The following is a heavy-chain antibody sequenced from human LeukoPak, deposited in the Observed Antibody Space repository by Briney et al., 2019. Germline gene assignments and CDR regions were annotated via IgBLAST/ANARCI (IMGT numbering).Heavy chain of an antibody. D-gene: IGHD1-7*01. CDR1: GGSISSSGYY. CDR3: ARDTGNFPHVSFDI. V-gene: IGHV4-39*07. Sequence: PSETLSLTCTVSGGSISSSGYYWGWLRQPPGKGLEWIGSIYYSGSTYYNPSLKSRVTISVDTSKNQFSLKLSSVTAADTAVYYCARDTGNFPHVSFDIWGQETMVTVSS. CDR2: IYYSGST. J-gene: IGHJ3*02.